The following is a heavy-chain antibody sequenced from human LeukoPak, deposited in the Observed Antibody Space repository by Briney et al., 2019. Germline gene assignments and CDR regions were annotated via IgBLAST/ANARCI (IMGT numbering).Heavy chain of an antibody. CDR3: ASGFGYYFDY. Sequence: SETLSLTCTVSGGSISGYYWSWIRQPPGKGLEWIGYIYYSGSTNYNPSLKGRVTISVDTSKNQFSLKLKSVTAADTAVYYCASGFGYYFDYWGQGTMVSVSS. CDR2: IYYSGST. J-gene: IGHJ4*02. CDR1: GGSISGYY. V-gene: IGHV4-59*01. D-gene: IGHD3-10*01.